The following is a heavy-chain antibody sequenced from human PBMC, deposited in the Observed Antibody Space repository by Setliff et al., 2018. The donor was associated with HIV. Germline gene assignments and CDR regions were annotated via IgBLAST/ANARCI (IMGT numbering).Heavy chain of an antibody. Sequence: WASVKVSCKASGYTFTSYAMHWVRQAPGQRFEWMGWINVGNGNIRYSQKFQGRVAITRDTSASTAYMELSSLGSEDTAVYYCARGYYNSGNYFEYWGQGTQVTVSS. CDR2: INVGNGNI. J-gene: IGHJ4*02. CDR3: ARGYYNSGNYFEY. CDR1: GYTFTSYA. V-gene: IGHV1-3*01. D-gene: IGHD1-20*01.